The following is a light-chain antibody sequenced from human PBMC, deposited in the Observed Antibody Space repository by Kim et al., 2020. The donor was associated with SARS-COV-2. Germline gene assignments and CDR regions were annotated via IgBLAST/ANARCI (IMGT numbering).Light chain of an antibody. J-gene: IGKJ4*01. Sequence: IVMTQSPVNMSVSPGEGATLSCRASQSINNNLAWYQQKAGQAPRLLIYAASTRATDFPVRFSGSGSGTEFTLTITGLQSEDVGVYYCQQYSSWPLTFGGGTKVDIK. CDR2: AAS. CDR3: QQYSSWPLT. V-gene: IGKV3D-15*01. CDR1: QSINNN.